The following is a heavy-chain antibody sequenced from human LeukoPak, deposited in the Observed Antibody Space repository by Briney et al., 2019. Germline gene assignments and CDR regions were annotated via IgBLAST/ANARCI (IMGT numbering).Heavy chain of an antibody. D-gene: IGHD2-15*01. CDR2: IIPIFGTA. Sequence: SVKVSCKASGGTFSSYAISWVRQAPGQGLEWMGGIIPIFGTADYAQKFQGRVTITADESTSTAYMELSSLRSEDTAVYYCARGPGYCSGGSCYGRFDPWGQGTLVTVSS. J-gene: IGHJ5*02. CDR1: GGTFSSYA. V-gene: IGHV1-69*13. CDR3: ARGPGYCSGGSCYGRFDP.